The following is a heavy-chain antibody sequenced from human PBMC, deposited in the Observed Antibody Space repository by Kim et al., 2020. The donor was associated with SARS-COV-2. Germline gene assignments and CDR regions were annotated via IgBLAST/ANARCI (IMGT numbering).Heavy chain of an antibody. J-gene: IGHJ3*02. CDR1: GGPVSSGSYY. Sequence: SETLSLTCTVSGGPVSSGSYYWSWIRQPPGKGLEWIGYIYYSGSTNYNPSLKSRVTISVDTSKNQFSLNFNSVTAAATAEYYCARDGYDAFDIWGQGTVV. V-gene: IGHV4-61*01. CDR3: ARDGYDAFDI. CDR2: IYYSGST. D-gene: IGHD5-12*01.